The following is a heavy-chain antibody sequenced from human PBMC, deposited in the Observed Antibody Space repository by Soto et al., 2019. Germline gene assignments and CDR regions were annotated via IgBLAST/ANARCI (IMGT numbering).Heavy chain of an antibody. CDR2: VYWDDDK. D-gene: IGHD7-27*01. CDR3: ARTSVNWGSRGLVDY. CDR1: GFSLSTSGVG. Sequence: QITLKESGPTLVKPTQTLTLTCTFSGFSLSTSGVGVGWIRQPPGKALEWLAFVYWDDDKRYSPSLKSRLTITKDTSKTQALLTMTNMDPVDTATYDCARTSVNWGSRGLVDYWGQGTLVTVAS. J-gene: IGHJ4*02. V-gene: IGHV2-5*02.